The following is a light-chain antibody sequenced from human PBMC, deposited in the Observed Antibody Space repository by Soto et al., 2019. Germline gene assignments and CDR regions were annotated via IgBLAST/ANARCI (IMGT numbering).Light chain of an antibody. CDR1: KNILTW. Sequence: DIQMTQSPSTLSASVGDRVTITCRASKNILTWLAWYQHIPGKAPRLLIYDASTLETGVPSRFSGDGSGTEFTLTISSLQPGDYATYYCQQYDGYPWTFGQGTKVDI. CDR2: DAS. J-gene: IGKJ1*01. V-gene: IGKV1-5*01. CDR3: QQYDGYPWT.